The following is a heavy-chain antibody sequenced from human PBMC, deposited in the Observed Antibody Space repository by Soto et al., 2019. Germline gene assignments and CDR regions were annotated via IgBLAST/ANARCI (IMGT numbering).Heavy chain of an antibody. CDR1: GFTFSNYD. CDR2: ISSSSSYI. Sequence: PGGSLRLSCAASGFTFSNYDMHWVRQAPGKGLEWVSSISSSSSYIYYADSVKGRFTISRDNAKNSLYLQMNSLRAEDTAVYYCARDLAQDYWGQGTLVTVSS. CDR3: ARDLAQDY. J-gene: IGHJ4*02. V-gene: IGHV3-21*01.